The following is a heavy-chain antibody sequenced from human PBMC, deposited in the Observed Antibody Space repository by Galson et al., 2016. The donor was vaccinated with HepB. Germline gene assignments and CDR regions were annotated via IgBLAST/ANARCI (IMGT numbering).Heavy chain of an antibody. Sequence: SLRLSCAASGFTFGTYAVSWVRQAPGKGLEWVSLITGSGGSTYYADSVKGRFTISRDNSRNTLYLQMNSLRTEDAAFYYCAKLPRFGVASWRQGILVTVSS. CDR3: AKLPRFGVAS. CDR2: ITGSGGST. V-gene: IGHV3-23*01. CDR1: GFTFGTYA. J-gene: IGHJ1*01. D-gene: IGHD3-10*01.